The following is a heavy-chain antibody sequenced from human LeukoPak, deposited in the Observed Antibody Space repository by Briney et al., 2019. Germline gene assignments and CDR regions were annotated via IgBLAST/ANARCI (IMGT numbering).Heavy chain of an antibody. CDR2: IYYSGST. CDR1: GGSISIYY. CDR3: ARTTYYYDSSGPPSGNWFDP. Sequence: SETLSLTCTVSGGSISIYYWSWIRQPPGKGLEWIGYIYYSGSTNYNPSLKSRVTISVDTSKDQFSLKLSSVTAADTAVYYCARTTYYYDSSGPPSGNWFDPWGQGTLVTVSS. D-gene: IGHD3-22*01. J-gene: IGHJ5*02. V-gene: IGHV4-59*08.